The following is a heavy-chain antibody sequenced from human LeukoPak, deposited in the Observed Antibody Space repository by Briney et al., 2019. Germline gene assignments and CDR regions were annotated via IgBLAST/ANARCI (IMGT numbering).Heavy chain of an antibody. CDR2: ISSSSSYI. CDR3: ARDGVGVSGEVENWFDP. D-gene: IGHD6-6*01. CDR1: GGSLSSYY. Sequence: ETLSLTCTVSGGSLSSYYWSWIRQPPGKGLEWVSSISSSSSYIYYADSVKGRFTISRDNAKNSLYLQMNSLRAEDTAVYYCARDGVGVSGEVENWFDPWGQGTLVTVSS. V-gene: IGHV3-21*01. J-gene: IGHJ5*02.